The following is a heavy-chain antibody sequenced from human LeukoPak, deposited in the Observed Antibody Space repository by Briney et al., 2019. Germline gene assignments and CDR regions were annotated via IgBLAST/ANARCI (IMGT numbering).Heavy chain of an antibody. V-gene: IGHV1-8*01. J-gene: IGHJ4*02. CDR2: MNPNSGNT. CDR1: GYTFTSYD. D-gene: IGHD3-10*01. CDR3: ARESGLYGSGSRY. Sequence: ASVKVSCKAFGYTFTSYDSNWVRQATGQGLEWMGWMNPNSGNTVYAQKFRGRVTMTRNPSISTAFMELSSLRSEDTAVYYCARESGLYGSGSRYWGQGTLVTVSS.